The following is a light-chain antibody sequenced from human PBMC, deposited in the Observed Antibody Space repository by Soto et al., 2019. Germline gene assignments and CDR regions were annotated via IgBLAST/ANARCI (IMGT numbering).Light chain of an antibody. V-gene: IGKV3-15*01. CDR2: GAS. J-gene: IGKJ5*01. CDR3: QQYDNSPIT. CDR1: QSVSSD. Sequence: EIVMTQSPATLSVSPGERATLSCRASQSVSSDLAWYHQKPGQAPRLLIYGASTRATGIPARFSGTGSETDFTLTISRLEPEDFAVYYCQQYDNSPITFGQGTRLEIK.